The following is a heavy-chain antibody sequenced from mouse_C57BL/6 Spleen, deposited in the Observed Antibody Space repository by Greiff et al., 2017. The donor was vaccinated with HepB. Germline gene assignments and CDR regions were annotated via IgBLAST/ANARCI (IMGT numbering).Heavy chain of an antibody. J-gene: IGHJ4*01. CDR3: ASPYLYAMDY. V-gene: IGHV5-12*01. Sequence: EVKVEESGGGLVQPGGSLKLSCAASGFTFSVYYMYWVRQTPEKRLEWVAYISNGGGSTYYPDTVKGRFTISRDNAKNTLYLQMSRLKSEDTAMYYCASPYLYAMDYWGQGTSVTVSS. D-gene: IGHD5-1*01. CDR2: ISNGGGST. CDR1: GFTFSVYY.